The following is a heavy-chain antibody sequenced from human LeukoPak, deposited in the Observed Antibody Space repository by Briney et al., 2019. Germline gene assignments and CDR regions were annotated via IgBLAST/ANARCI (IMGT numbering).Heavy chain of an antibody. CDR2: ISGSGGRT. V-gene: IGHV3-23*01. D-gene: IGHD5-18*01. Sequence: GGSLRLSCAASGFTFSSYGMSWVRQSPGKGLEWVSVISGSGGRTYYADSVKGRFTISRDNAKNSLYLQMNSLRAEDTAVYYCARRGYSYGHFDYWGQGTLVTVSS. CDR1: GFTFSSYG. J-gene: IGHJ4*02. CDR3: ARRGYSYGHFDY.